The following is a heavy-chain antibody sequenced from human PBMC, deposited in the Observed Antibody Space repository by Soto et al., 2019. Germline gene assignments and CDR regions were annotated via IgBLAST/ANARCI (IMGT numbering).Heavy chain of an antibody. CDR1: GFTFSSYW. CDR3: ARDWTYSSPSSSPLYYYYGMDV. D-gene: IGHD6-6*01. J-gene: IGHJ6*02. V-gene: IGHV3-7*01. Sequence: GGSLRLSCAASGFTFSSYWMSWVRQAPGKGLEWVANIKKDGSEKYYVDSVKGRLTISRDNAKNSLYPQMNSLRAEDTAVHYWARDWTYSSPSSSPLYYYYGMDVWGQGTTVTVSS. CDR2: IKKDGSEK.